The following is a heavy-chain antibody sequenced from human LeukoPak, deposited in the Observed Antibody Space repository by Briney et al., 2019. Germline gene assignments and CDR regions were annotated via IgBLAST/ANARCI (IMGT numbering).Heavy chain of an antibody. Sequence: GGSLRLSCAASGFTFSSYAMHWVRQAPGKGLEWVAVISYDGSNKYYADSVKGRFTISRDNSKNTLYLQMNSLRAEDTAVYYCARDSRIFAGAADAFDIWGQGTMVTVSS. CDR3: ARDSRIFAGAADAFDI. D-gene: IGHD3-16*01. V-gene: IGHV3-30*14. CDR2: ISYDGSNK. CDR1: GFTFSSYA. J-gene: IGHJ3*02.